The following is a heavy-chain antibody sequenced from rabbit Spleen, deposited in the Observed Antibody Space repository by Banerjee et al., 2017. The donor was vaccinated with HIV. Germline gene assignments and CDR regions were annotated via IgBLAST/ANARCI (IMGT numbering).Heavy chain of an antibody. V-gene: IGHV1S40*01. Sequence: QSLEEAGGDLVKPGASLTLTSTASGFFLSSNYWICCVRQAPRKALEAIAWVYDGSSGSTYYASWARGRFSTSKTSSTTVTLQMTSLTAADTATYFGARGIPYGFAGDTYPPCAMGLWGPGTLVTVS. CDR1: GFFLSSNYW. J-gene: IGHJ6*01. D-gene: IGHD6-1*01. CDR3: ARGIPYGFAGDTYPPCAMGL. CDR2: VYDGSSGST.